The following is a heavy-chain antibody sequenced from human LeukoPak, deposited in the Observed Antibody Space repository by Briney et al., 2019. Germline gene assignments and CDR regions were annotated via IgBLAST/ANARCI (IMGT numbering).Heavy chain of an antibody. Sequence: SETLSLTCAVYGGSFSGYYWSWIRQPPGKGLEWIGEINHSERTNYNPSLKSRVTISVDTSKNQFSLKLSSVTAADTAVYYCARGVGVVVPAAAYYFDYWGQGTLVTVSS. CDR1: GGSFSGYY. D-gene: IGHD2-2*01. CDR2: INHSERT. CDR3: ARGVGVVVPAAAYYFDY. J-gene: IGHJ4*02. V-gene: IGHV4-34*01.